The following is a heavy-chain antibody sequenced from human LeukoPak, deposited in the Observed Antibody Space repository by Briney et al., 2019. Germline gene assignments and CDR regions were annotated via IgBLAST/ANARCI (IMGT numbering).Heavy chain of an antibody. CDR3: AREHYYDSSGFRFDP. Sequence: PSETLSLTCTVSGGSISSYYRSWIRQPPGKGLEWIGYIYYSGGTNYNPSLKSRVTISVDTSKNQFSLKLSSVTAADTAVYYCAREHYYDSSGFRFDPWGQGTLVTVSS. CDR1: GGSISSYY. CDR2: IYYSGGT. J-gene: IGHJ5*02. D-gene: IGHD3-22*01. V-gene: IGHV4-59*01.